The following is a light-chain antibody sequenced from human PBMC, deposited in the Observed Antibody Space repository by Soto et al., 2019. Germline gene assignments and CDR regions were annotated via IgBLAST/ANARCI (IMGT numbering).Light chain of an antibody. CDR3: QQYGSSPRT. J-gene: IGKJ1*01. Sequence: EIVLTQSPGTLSLSPGERATLSCRASQRISNSYLAWYQQKPGQAPRLLIYGASSRATGIPERFSGSGSVTDFTLTISRLEPEDFAVYFCQQYGSSPRTFGQGTKVHI. CDR1: QRISNSY. CDR2: GAS. V-gene: IGKV3-20*01.